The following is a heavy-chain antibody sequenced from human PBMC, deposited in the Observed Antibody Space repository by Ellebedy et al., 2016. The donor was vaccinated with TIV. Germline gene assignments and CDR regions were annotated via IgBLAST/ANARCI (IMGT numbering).Heavy chain of an antibody. V-gene: IGHV5-51*01. CDR3: ATHFETVGFYAFDV. Sequence: GESLKISXKGSGYSFPNHWIGWVRQMPGKGLTWMGLVYPFDSTTEYSPSFQGQVTISADKSTSTTYLQWSSLRASDTAIYYCATHFETVGFYAFDVWGQGTMVTVSS. CDR2: VYPFDSTT. CDR1: GYSFPNHW. D-gene: IGHD3-22*01. J-gene: IGHJ3*01.